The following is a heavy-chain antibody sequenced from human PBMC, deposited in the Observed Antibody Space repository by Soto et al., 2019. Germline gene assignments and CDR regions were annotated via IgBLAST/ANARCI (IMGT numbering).Heavy chain of an antibody. Sequence: GGSLRLSCAASGFTFSSYWMSWVRQAPGKGLEWVANIKQDGSEKYYVDSVKGRFTISRDNAKNSLYLQMNSLRAEDTAVYYCARWAVVPAVISYYFDYWGQGTLVTVSS. V-gene: IGHV3-7*05. D-gene: IGHD2-2*01. J-gene: IGHJ4*02. CDR1: GFTFSSYW. CDR2: IKQDGSEK. CDR3: ARWAVVPAVISYYFDY.